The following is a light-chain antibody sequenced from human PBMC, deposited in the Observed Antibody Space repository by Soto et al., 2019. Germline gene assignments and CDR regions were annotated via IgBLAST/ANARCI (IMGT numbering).Light chain of an antibody. V-gene: IGLV2-8*01. CDR1: SSDVGGYNY. CDR3: SSYAGSNIYV. J-gene: IGLJ1*01. Sequence: QSALTQPPSASGSPGQSVTTPCTGTSSDVGGYNYVSWYQHHPGKAPKVMIYEVSKRPSGVPDRFSGSKSGNTASLTVSGLQAEDEADYYCSSYAGSNIYVFGTGTKLTVL. CDR2: EVS.